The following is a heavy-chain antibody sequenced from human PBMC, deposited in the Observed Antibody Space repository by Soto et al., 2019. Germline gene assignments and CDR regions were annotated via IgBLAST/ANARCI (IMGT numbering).Heavy chain of an antibody. J-gene: IGHJ6*02. CDR1: GYTFTSYA. CDR3: ARAGRYCSGGSCPKPGSYYYYGMDV. V-gene: IGHV1-3*01. Sequence: ASVKVSCKASGYTFTSYAMHWVRQAPGQRLEWMGWINAGNGNTKYSQKFQGRVTITRDTSASTAYMELSSLRSEDTAVYYCARAGRYCSGGSCPKPGSYYYYGMDVWGQGTTVTVSS. CDR2: INAGNGNT. D-gene: IGHD2-15*01.